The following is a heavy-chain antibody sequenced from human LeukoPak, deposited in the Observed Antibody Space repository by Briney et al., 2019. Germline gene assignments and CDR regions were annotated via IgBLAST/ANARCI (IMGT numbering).Heavy chain of an antibody. Sequence: PGGSLRLSCAASGFTFSSYWMSWVRQAPGKGLEWVANIKQDGSEKYYVDSVKGRFTISRDNAKNSLYLQMNSLRAEDTAVYYCARQYYDFWSGTNHMDVWGKGTTVTVSS. CDR2: IKQDGSEK. CDR1: GFTFSSYW. D-gene: IGHD3-3*01. CDR3: ARQYYDFWSGTNHMDV. V-gene: IGHV3-7*01. J-gene: IGHJ6*03.